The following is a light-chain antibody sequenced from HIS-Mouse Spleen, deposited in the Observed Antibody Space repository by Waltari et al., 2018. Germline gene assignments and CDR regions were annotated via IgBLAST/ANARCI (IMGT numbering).Light chain of an antibody. V-gene: IGLV2-14*01. J-gene: IGLJ3*02. CDR2: EVS. CDR1: SSDVGGYNY. CDR3: SSYTSSSTWV. Sequence: QSALTQPASVSGSPGQSITISCTGTSSDVGGYNYVSWYQQHPGKAPNLMIYEVSNRPSGVSNRFSGSKSGHTAYLTISGLQADDEADYYCSSYTSSSTWVFGGGTKLTVL.